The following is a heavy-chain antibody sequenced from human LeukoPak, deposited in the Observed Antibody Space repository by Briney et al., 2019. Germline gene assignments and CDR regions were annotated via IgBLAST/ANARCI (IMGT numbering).Heavy chain of an antibody. Sequence: GGSLRLSCAVSGFTLDDYAMPWVRQTPGPGLEWLSGISWDSGSVGYADSVKGRFTISREKDKKSLSLQMNSLRAEDTALYYCAKARVGATELIDYWGQGTLVTVSS. J-gene: IGHJ4*02. CDR3: AKARVGATELIDY. CDR1: GFTLDDYA. D-gene: IGHD1-26*01. V-gene: IGHV3-9*01. CDR2: ISWDSGSV.